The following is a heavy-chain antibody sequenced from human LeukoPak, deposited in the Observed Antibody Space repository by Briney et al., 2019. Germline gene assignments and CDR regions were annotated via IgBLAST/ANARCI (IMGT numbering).Heavy chain of an antibody. CDR2: IIPIFGTA. CDR3: ARERGYDFWSGGRLDY. V-gene: IGHV1-69*13. D-gene: IGHD3-3*01. J-gene: IGHJ4*02. Sequence: ASVKVSCKASGGTLSSYAISWVRQAPGQGLEWMGGIIPIFGTANYAQKFQSRVTITADESTSTAYMELSSLRSEDTAVYYCARERGYDFWSGGRLDYWGQGTLVTVSS. CDR1: GGTLSSYA.